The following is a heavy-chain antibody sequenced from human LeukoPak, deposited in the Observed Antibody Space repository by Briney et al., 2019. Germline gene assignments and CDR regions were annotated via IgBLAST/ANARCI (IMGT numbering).Heavy chain of an antibody. CDR2: IYSGGST. Sequence: GGSLRLSCAAAGFTVSSNYMSWVRQAPGKGLEWVSVIYSGGSTYYADSVKGRFTISRDNSKNTLYLQMNSLRAEDTAVYYCARAGSSSWYLLHWGQGTLVTVSS. CDR3: ARAGSSSWYLLH. J-gene: IGHJ4*02. CDR1: GFTVSSNY. V-gene: IGHV3-53*01. D-gene: IGHD6-13*01.